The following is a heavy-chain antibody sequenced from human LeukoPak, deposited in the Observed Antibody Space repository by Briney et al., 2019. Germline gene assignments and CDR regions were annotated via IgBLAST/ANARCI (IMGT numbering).Heavy chain of an antibody. J-gene: IGHJ4*02. D-gene: IGHD3-16*01. CDR2: IYYSGST. Sequence: PSETLSLTCTVSGGSISSHYWSWIRQPPGKGLEWIGYIYYSGSTNYNPSLKSRVTISVDTSKNQFSLKLSSVTAADTAVCYCARAPYAFDYWGQGTLVTVSS. CDR3: ARAPYAFDY. V-gene: IGHV4-59*11. CDR1: GGSISSHY.